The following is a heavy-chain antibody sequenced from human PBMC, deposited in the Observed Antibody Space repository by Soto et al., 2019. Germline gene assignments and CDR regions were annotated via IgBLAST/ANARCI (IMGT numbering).Heavy chain of an antibody. Sequence: PSETLSLTCNVSGGSINSYYWSWIRQPAGKGLEWIGRISSGGSAIYNPSLKSRVTISVDTSKNQFSLRLTSVTAADTAVYFCARDAYPNWFDFWGQGTLVT. D-gene: IGHD2-8*01. V-gene: IGHV4-4*07. CDR3: ARDAYPNWFDF. J-gene: IGHJ5*01. CDR1: GGSINSYY. CDR2: ISSGGSA.